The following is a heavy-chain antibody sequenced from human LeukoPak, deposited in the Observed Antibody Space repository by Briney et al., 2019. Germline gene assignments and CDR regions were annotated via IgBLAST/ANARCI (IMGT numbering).Heavy chain of an antibody. V-gene: IGHV1-18*04. CDR3: VRSDNSGYYPRTLDY. CDR2: ISTYNGNR. Sequence: ASVKVSCKASGYTFTGYYMHWVRQAPGQGLEWMGWISTYNGNRNYARKFQGRVTMTTDTSTSTAYMELRSLRSDDTAMYYCVRSDNSGYYPRTLDYWGQGTLVTVSS. J-gene: IGHJ4*02. CDR1: GYTFTGYY. D-gene: IGHD3-22*01.